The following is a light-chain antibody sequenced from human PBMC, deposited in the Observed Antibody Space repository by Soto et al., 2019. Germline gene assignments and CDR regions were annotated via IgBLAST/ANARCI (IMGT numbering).Light chain of an antibody. CDR3: QQYNNWPSLT. CDR2: GAS. V-gene: IGKV3-15*01. J-gene: IGKJ4*01. CDR1: QSVSSN. Sequence: EIVMTQSPATLSVSPGERATLSCRASQSVSSNLAWYQQKPGQAPRLLIYGASTRATGIPARFSGSGSGTELPLNISSLQSEDFAVYYCQQYNNWPSLTFGGGTKVEIK.